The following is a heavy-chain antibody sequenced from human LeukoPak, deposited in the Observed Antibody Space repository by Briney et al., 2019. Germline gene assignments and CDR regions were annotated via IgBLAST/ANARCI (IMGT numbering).Heavy chain of an antibody. CDR3: ARDHDWAFDL. CDR1: GFPFSSYV. V-gene: IGHV3-48*02. J-gene: IGHJ4*02. D-gene: IGHD3-9*01. Sequence: GGSLRLSCEASGFPFSSYVMSWVRQAPGKGLEWIAYINHNAEMIFYPDFVKGRFTISRDNAKNSLYLQMNALRDEVTAIYYCARDHDWAFDLWGQGTLVTVSS. CDR2: INHNAEMI.